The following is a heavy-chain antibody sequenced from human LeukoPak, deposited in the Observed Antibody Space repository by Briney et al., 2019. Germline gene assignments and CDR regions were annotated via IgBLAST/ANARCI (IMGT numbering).Heavy chain of an antibody. Sequence: GASVKVSCKASGYTFTRYGISWGRQAPGQGLEWMGWISAYNGNTNYAQKLQGRVTMTTDTSTSTAYMELRSLRSDDTAVYYCASKDPRYSSGWPFDYWGQGTLVTVSS. D-gene: IGHD6-19*01. J-gene: IGHJ4*02. V-gene: IGHV1-18*01. CDR1: GYTFTRYG. CDR3: ASKDPRYSSGWPFDY. CDR2: ISAYNGNT.